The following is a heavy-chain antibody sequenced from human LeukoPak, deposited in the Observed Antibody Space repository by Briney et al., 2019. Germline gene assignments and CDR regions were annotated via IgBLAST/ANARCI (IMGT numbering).Heavy chain of an antibody. CDR2: VYYTGST. J-gene: IGHJ4*02. CDR3: ARRYCSGGSCYSGLDY. D-gene: IGHD2-15*01. CDR1: GGSVSSYY. V-gene: IGHV4-59*08. Sequence: SETLSLTCSVSGGSVSSYYWSWIRQPPGKGLEWIGYVYYTGSTNYNPSLKSRVTMFEDKSKNQFSLRLSSVTVADTAVYYCARRYCSGGSCYSGLDYWGQGTLVTVSS.